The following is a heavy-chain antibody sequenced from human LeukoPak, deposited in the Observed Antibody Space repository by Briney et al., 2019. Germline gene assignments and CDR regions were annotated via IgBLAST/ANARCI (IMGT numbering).Heavy chain of an antibody. CDR2: ISSSSSTI. CDR3: ARDLAVSDY. CDR1: GFTFSSYS. V-gene: IGHV3-48*02. Sequence: GGSLRLSCAASGFTFSSYSMNWVRQAPGKGLEWVAYISSSSSTIYYADSVKGRFTISRDNAKNSLYLQMNSLRYEDTAMYYCARDLAVSDYWGQGTLVTVSS. J-gene: IGHJ4*02.